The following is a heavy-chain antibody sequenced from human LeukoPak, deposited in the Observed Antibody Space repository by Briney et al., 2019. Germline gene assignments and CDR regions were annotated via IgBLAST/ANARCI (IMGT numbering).Heavy chain of an antibody. Sequence: GGSLRLSCAASGFTFSDYALIWVRQAPGKGLEWISAIRGTGGTTYYADSVKGRCTMSRDNSRNTVYLQMNSLRAEDTALYFCRKDPNGDYVGAFDFWGPGTMVTVSS. D-gene: IGHD4-17*01. CDR1: GFTFSDYA. CDR3: RKDPNGDYVGAFDF. CDR2: IRGTGGTT. V-gene: IGHV3-23*01. J-gene: IGHJ3*01.